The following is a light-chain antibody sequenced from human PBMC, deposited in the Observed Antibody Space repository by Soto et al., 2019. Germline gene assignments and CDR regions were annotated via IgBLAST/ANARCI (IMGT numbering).Light chain of an antibody. CDR1: QSINTY. CDR3: QESYSFLWGT. J-gene: IGKJ1*01. V-gene: IGKV1-39*01. CDR2: GAS. Sequence: DIQMTQSPSSLSASVGDRVTITCRTSQSINTYLNWYQQKPGKAPKLLIYGASSLQSGVPFRFSGSGSGTDFTLTIPTLQPEDFATYYCQESYSFLWGTCGQGTKVEIK.